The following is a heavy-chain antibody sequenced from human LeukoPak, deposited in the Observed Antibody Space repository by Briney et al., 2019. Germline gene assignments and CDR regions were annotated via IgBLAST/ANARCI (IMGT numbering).Heavy chain of an antibody. V-gene: IGHV3-23*01. J-gene: IGHJ4*02. CDR2: IGGSGGST. CDR1: GFTFSSYA. CDR3: ARDRSSLYYFDY. Sequence: PGGSLRLSCAASGFTFSSYAMSWVRQAPGKGLEWVSAIGGSGGSTYYADSVKGRFTISRDNSKNTLYLQMNSLRAEDTAVYYCARDRSSLYYFDYWGQGTLVTVSS. D-gene: IGHD6-13*01.